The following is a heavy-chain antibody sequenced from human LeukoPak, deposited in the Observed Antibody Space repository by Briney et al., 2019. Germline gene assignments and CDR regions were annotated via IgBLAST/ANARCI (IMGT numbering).Heavy chain of an antibody. CDR3: AREVENGGYCSGRSCYFRWFDS. V-gene: IGHV4-59*01. Sequence: SETLSLTCTVSGGSISSYYWSWIRQPPGKGLERIGYIYYSGSTNYNPSLKSRVTISVDTSKNQFSLKLSSVTAADTAVYYCAREVENGGYCSGRSCYFRWFDSWGQGTLVTVSS. D-gene: IGHD2-15*01. J-gene: IGHJ5*01. CDR1: GGSISSYY. CDR2: IYYSGST.